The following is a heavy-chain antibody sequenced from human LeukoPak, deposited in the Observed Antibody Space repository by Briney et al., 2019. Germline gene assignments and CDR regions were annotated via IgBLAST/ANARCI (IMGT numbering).Heavy chain of an antibody. CDR2: MNPNSGNT. D-gene: IGHD3-9*01. V-gene: IGHV1-8*01. Sequence: ASVKVSCKASGYTFTSYDINWVRQATGQGLEWMGWMNPNSGNTGYAQKFQVRVTMTRNTSISTAYMELSSLRSEDTAVYYCARAPTLLRYFDWLLAVYYYYDMDVWGQGTTVTLSS. CDR3: ARAPTLLRYFDWLLAVYYYYDMDV. CDR1: GYTFTSYD. J-gene: IGHJ6*02.